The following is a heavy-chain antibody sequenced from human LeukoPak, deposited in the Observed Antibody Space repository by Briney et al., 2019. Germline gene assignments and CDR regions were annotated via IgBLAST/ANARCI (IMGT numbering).Heavy chain of an antibody. J-gene: IGHJ4*02. CDR3: ARGTNHYYDSSGYQDY. Sequence: GASVKVSRKASGYTFTGYYMHWVRPAPGQGLEWMGWINPNSGGTNYAQKFQGWVTMTRDTSISTAYIELSRLRSDDTAVYYCARGTNHYYDSSGYQDYWGQGTLVTVSS. CDR1: GYTFTGYY. D-gene: IGHD3-22*01. CDR2: INPNSGGT. V-gene: IGHV1-2*04.